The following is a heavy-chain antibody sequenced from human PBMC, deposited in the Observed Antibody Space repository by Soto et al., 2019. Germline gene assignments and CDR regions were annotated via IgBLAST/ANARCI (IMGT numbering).Heavy chain of an antibody. Sequence: SETLSLTCTVSGTSISSYYWSWIRQPPGKGLEWIANIHYSGTTNYNPSLASRVTPSVDTSKNQFSLKMTSVTAADRAMYFCARYNSYAIDYWGQGTLVTVSS. D-gene: IGHD2-8*01. J-gene: IGHJ4*02. V-gene: IGHV4-59*01. CDR3: ARYNSYAIDY. CDR1: GTSISSYY. CDR2: IHYSGTT.